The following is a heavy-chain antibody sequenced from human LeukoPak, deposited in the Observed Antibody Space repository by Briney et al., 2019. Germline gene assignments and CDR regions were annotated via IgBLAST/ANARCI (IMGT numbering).Heavy chain of an antibody. V-gene: IGHV4-34*01. CDR3: ARHRYSGGTMVRGYPRTNWFDP. D-gene: IGHD3-10*01. Sequence: TSETLSLTCAVYGGSFSGYYWSWIRQPPGKGLEWIGEINHSGSTNYNPSLKSRVTISVDTSKNQFSLKLSSVTAADTAVYYCARHRYSGGTMVRGYPRTNWFDPWGQGTLVTVSS. J-gene: IGHJ5*02. CDR2: INHSGST. CDR1: GGSFSGYY.